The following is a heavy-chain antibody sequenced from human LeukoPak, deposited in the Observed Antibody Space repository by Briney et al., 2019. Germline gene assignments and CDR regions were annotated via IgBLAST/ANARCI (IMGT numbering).Heavy chain of an antibody. D-gene: IGHD5-12*01. V-gene: IGHV3-7*01. CDR1: GFDLSTYE. CDR2: INPDGDGM. Sequence: GGSLRLSCAASGFDLSTYEMNWVRQAPGKGLEWVANINPDGDGMRFVDSVKGRFTMSRDNAQSSLHLQMNSLRVEDTAFYYCAAWTDRGYSYWGQGVLVTVSS. CDR3: AAWTDRGYSY. J-gene: IGHJ4*02.